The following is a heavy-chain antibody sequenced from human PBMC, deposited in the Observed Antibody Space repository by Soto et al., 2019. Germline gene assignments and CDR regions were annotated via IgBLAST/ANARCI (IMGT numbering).Heavy chain of an antibody. D-gene: IGHD2-15*01. Sequence: QVQLVESGGGVVQPGRSLRLSCAASGFTFSSYAMHWVCQAPGKGLEWVAVISYDGSNKYYADSVKGRFTISRDNSKITLYLQMNSLRAEDTAVYYCARVPSSSGRAHFDYWCQGTLVTVSS. CDR1: GFTFSSYA. CDR2: ISYDGSNK. CDR3: ARVPSSSGRAHFDY. J-gene: IGHJ4*02. V-gene: IGHV3-30-3*01.